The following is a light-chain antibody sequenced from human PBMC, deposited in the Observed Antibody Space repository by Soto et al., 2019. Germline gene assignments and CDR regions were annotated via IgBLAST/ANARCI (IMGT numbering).Light chain of an antibody. V-gene: IGKV1D-13*01. CDR3: QQFNNYPL. CDR1: QGISSA. Sequence: AIQLTQSPSSLSASVGDRVTITCRASQGISSALAWYQQKPGKAPKLLIYDASSLESGVPSRFSGSGSGTDFTHTISSLQPEDFATYYCQQFNNYPLFGPGTKVDIK. J-gene: IGKJ3*01. CDR2: DAS.